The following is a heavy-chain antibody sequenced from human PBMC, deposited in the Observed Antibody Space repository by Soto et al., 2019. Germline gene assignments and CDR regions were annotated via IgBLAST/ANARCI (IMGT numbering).Heavy chain of an antibody. CDR3: ARSAGSNYRSGWYVFTLCYYYYGMDL. V-gene: IGHV3-33*01. CDR1: GFTFSSYG. D-gene: IGHD6-19*01. Sequence: QVQLVESGGGVVQPGRSLRLSCAASGFTFSSYGMHWVRQAPGKGLEWVAVIWDDGSNKYYADSVKGRFTISRDNSKKTLYLQMNSQRAEDTAVYYCARSAGSNYRSGWYVFTLCYYYYGMDLWGQGTTVTVSS. J-gene: IGHJ6*02. CDR2: IWDDGSNK.